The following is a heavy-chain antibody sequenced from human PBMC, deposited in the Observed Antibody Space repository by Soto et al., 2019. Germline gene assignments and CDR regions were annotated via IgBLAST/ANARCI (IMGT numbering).Heavy chain of an antibody. CDR3: ASIYGLRSSDAFDI. V-gene: IGHV6-1*01. CDR1: GDSVSRNSAA. D-gene: IGHD4-17*01. CDR2: TYYRSKWYN. J-gene: IGHJ3*02. Sequence: SQTLSLTCAISGDSVSRNSAAWYWNRQSPSRGLEWLGRTYYRSKWYNDYAVSVKSRITINPDTSKNQFSLQLNSVTPEDTAVYYCASIYGLRSSDAFDIWGQGTMVTVSS.